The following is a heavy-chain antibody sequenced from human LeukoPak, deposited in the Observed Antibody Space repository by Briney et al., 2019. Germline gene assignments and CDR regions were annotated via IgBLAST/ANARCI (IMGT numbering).Heavy chain of an antibody. Sequence: PSETLSLTCTVSGDSISSGDYSWSWIRQPPGKGLEWIGYMYYSGSTYYNPSLKGRLTISVDTSKNQFSLKLNSVAAADTAVYYCARGQAGYTYGYWFDPWGPGTLVTVSS. CDR1: GDSISSGDYS. D-gene: IGHD5-18*01. CDR2: MYYSGST. J-gene: IGHJ5*02. V-gene: IGHV4-30-4*08. CDR3: ARGQAGYTYGYWFDP.